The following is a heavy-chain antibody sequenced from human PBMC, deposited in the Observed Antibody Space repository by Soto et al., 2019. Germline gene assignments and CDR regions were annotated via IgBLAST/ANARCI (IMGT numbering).Heavy chain of an antibody. J-gene: IGHJ3*02. CDR2: ISAYNGNT. V-gene: IGHV1-18*01. Sequence: QVQLVQSGAEVKKPGASVKVSCKASGYTFTSYGISWVRQAPGQGLEWMGWISAYNGNTNYAQKLQGRVTMTTDTSTSTAYMELRSLRSDETAVYYCARDHPRAVAELDAFDIWGQGTMVTVSS. CDR3: ARDHPRAVAELDAFDI. D-gene: IGHD6-19*01. CDR1: GYTFTSYG.